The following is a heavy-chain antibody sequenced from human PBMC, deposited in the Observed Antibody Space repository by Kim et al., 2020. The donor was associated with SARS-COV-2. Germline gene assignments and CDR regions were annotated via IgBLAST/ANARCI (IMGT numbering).Heavy chain of an antibody. J-gene: IGHJ1*01. Sequence: ASVKVSCKATGYTFTNYFLHWMRQAPGQNLEWMGWIAGDTGDTKYSQKFQGRVTITTDTSASTAYMELSSLESEDTAVYFCARVQTTGVGYFQFWGQGTVVSVSS. CDR2: IAGDTGDT. D-gene: IGHD3-3*01. V-gene: IGHV1-3*01. CDR3: ARVQTTGVGYFQF. CDR1: GYTFTNYF.